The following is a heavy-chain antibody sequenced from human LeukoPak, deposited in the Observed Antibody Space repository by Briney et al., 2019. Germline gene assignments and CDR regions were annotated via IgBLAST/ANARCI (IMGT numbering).Heavy chain of an antibody. CDR1: GDSISSHY. V-gene: IGHV4-59*11. D-gene: IGHD1-1*01. CDR2: IFHSGST. Sequence: PSETLSLTCTVSGDSISSHYWSWIRQSPGKGLEWIGYIFHSGSTNYNPSLKSRVTISLDTSKYQFSLNLSSLTAADTAVYYCARDVRETGTPFYFDYWGQGILVTVSS. CDR3: ARDVRETGTPFYFDY. J-gene: IGHJ4*02.